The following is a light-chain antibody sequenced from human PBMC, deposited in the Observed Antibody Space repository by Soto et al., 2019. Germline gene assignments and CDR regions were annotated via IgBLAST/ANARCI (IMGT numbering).Light chain of an antibody. J-gene: IGKJ1*01. Sequence: DIQMTQSPSTLSASVGDRVTITCRASQTISTWLAWYQQKPGTAPKLLIYEASSLQIGVPSRFSGSGSRTEFTLTISSLQPDDFATYYCQQYNTYSWTFGQGTKVEIK. CDR1: QTISTW. CDR3: QQYNTYSWT. CDR2: EAS. V-gene: IGKV1-5*01.